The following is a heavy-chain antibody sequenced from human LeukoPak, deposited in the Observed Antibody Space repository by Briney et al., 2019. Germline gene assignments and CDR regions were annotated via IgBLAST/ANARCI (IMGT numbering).Heavy chain of an antibody. V-gene: IGHV1-18*01. CDR3: ATDRSGSGSYFY. CDR2: ISAYNGNT. Sequence: ASVKVSCKASGYTFTSYGISWVRQAPGQGLEWMGWISAYNGNTNYAQKLQGRVTMTEDTSTDTAYMELSSLRSEDTAVYYCATDRSGSGSYFYWGQGTLVTVSS. CDR1: GYTFTSYG. D-gene: IGHD3-10*01. J-gene: IGHJ4*02.